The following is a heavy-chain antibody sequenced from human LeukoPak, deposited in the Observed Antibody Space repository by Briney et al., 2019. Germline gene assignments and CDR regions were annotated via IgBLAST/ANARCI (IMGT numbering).Heavy chain of an antibody. Sequence: PGGSLRLSCAASKFTFNTSAMSWVRQAPGKGLEWVSAISGSGANTYYVDSVKGRFTISRDNSKNTLYLEMSSLRSDDTAVYYCAKESQTYYDIMTGYPNYYFDYWGQGTLVTVSS. CDR2: ISGSGANT. CDR3: AKESQTYYDIMTGYPNYYFDY. V-gene: IGHV3-23*01. CDR1: KFTFNTSA. D-gene: IGHD3-9*01. J-gene: IGHJ4*02.